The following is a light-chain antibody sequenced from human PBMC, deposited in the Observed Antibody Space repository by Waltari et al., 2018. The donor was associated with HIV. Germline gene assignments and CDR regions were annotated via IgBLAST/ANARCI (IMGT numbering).Light chain of an antibody. CDR1: RSLLHRDGDTC. Sequence: VMTQSPVVLSVTPGEPASISCRSDRSLLHRDGDTCVTWYVQRPGQSPELLILLNSNRATGVADRFRGSGSGTDFTLRIGRVEAEDAAIYYCMQTLEIPWTFGQGTRLEI. CDR3: MQTLEIPWT. V-gene: IGKV2-28*01. CDR2: LNS. J-gene: IGKJ1*01.